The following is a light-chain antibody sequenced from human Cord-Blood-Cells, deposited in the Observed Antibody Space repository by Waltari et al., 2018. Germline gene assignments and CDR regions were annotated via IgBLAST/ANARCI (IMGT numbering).Light chain of an antibody. Sequence: SALTQPASVSGSPGQSITISCTGTSSAVGSHNLVSWYQQHPGKAPKLMVYEGSKRPSGVSNRFSGSKSGNTASLTISGLQAEDEADYYCCSYAGSSTSYVFGTGTKVTVL. J-gene: IGLJ1*01. V-gene: IGLV2-23*01. CDR2: EGS. CDR1: SSAVGSHNL. CDR3: CSYAGSSTSYV.